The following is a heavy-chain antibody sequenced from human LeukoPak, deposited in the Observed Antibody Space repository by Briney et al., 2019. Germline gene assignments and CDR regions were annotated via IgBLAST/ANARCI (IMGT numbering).Heavy chain of an antibody. CDR1: GFTFSSYG. D-gene: IGHD3-10*01. J-gene: IGHJ4*02. CDR3: ACNYITMVTKDY. Sequence: PGGSLTLSCAASGFTFSSYGMHWVRQAPGKGLEWAAFIRYDGTNKYYADSVKGRFTISRDNSKNTLYLQMNSLRAEDTALYYCACNYITMVTKDYWGQGTLVSVSS. CDR2: IRYDGTNK. V-gene: IGHV3-30*02.